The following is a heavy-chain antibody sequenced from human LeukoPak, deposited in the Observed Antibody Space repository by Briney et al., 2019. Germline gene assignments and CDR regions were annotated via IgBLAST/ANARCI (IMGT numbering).Heavy chain of an antibody. Sequence: SSETLSLTCAVSGGSSRSGGYYWSWIRQHPGKGLEWIGYIYYSGSTYYNPSLKSRVTISVDTSKNQFSLKLSSVTAADTAVYYCARAMVYSHYNWFDPWGQGTLVTVSS. D-gene: IGHD3-10*01. CDR1: GGSSRSGGYY. CDR2: IYYSGST. J-gene: IGHJ5*02. CDR3: ARAMVYSHYNWFDP. V-gene: IGHV4-31*11.